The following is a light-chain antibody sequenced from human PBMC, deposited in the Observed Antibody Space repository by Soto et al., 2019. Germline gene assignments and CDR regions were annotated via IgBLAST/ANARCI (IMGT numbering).Light chain of an antibody. J-gene: IGKJ2*02. CDR2: DIS. Sequence: EIVLTHSPATLSVSPGERATLSCRASQSVGSNLAWYQQRPGQPPRLLIYDISNRATGIPARFSGSGSGTDFTLTISSLEPEDVAVYYCHQRNSWPRSTFGQGTKLEIK. CDR1: QSVGSN. CDR3: HQRNSWPRST. V-gene: IGKV3-11*01.